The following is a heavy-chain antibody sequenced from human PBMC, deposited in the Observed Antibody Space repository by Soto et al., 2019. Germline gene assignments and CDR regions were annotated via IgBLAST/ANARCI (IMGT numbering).Heavy chain of an antibody. CDR2: ISFDGINE. D-gene: IGHD3-3*01. Sequence: GGSLRLSCAVSGLTFNAYAMHWVRQAPGKGLEWVSSISFDGINEYYADSVKGRLTISRDNSKNTVSLQMDSLTAEDTAVYYCATGGPIQLWNYFDSWGQGALVTVSS. J-gene: IGHJ4*02. CDR3: ATGGPIQLWNYFDS. CDR1: GLTFNAYA. V-gene: IGHV3-30-3*01.